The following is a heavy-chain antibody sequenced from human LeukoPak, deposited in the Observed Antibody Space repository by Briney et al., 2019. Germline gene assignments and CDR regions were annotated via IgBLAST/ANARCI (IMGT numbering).Heavy chain of an antibody. V-gene: IGHV4-39*01. CDR3: ARPKRAEDLSSGWYYFDY. CDR2: IYYSGST. D-gene: IGHD6-19*01. J-gene: IGHJ4*02. CDR1: GGSISSSSYY. Sequence: KPSETLSLTCTVSGGSISSSSYYWGWIRQPPGKGLEWLVSIYYSGSTYFNPSLKSRVTISVDTSKNQFSLKLSSVTAADTAVYYCARPKRAEDLSSGWYYFDYWGQGTLVTVSS.